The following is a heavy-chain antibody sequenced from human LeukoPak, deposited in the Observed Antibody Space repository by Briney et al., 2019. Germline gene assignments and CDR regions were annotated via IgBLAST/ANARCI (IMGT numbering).Heavy chain of an antibody. CDR2: IYYSGST. J-gene: IGHJ3*02. CDR1: GGSISSYY. CDR3: ARGGLLGDAFDI. D-gene: IGHD2-15*01. Sequence: SETLSLTCTVSGGSISSYYWSWIRQPPGKGLEWIGYIYYSGSTNYNPSLESRVTISVDTSKNQFSLKLSSVTAADTAVYYCARGGLLGDAFDIWGQGTMVTVSS. V-gene: IGHV4-59*01.